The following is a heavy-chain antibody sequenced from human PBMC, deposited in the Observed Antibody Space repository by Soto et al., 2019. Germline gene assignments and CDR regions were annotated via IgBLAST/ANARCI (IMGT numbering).Heavy chain of an antibody. J-gene: IGHJ1*01. CDR3: ARDYDYFQH. Sequence: SETLSLTCPVSGGSFKSGSYYWSWVRQPPGKGLEWIGYVYYTGRTSYSPSLKSRVTISADTSKNQFSLILTSVTAADTAVYYCARDYDYFQHCGQGSLVTVAS. CDR1: GGSFKSGSYY. V-gene: IGHV4-61*01. CDR2: VYYTGRT.